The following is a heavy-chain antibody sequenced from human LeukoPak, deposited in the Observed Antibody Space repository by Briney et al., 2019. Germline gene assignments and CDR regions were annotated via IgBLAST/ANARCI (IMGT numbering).Heavy chain of an antibody. CDR2: ISSSSSYI. CDR3: ARDLSLQLGIEGPTDAFDI. V-gene: IGHV3-21*01. CDR1: GFTFSSYS. Sequence: PGGSLRLSCAASGFTFSSYSMNWVRQAPGKGLEWVSSISSSSSYIYYADSVKGRFTISRDNAKNSLYLQMNSLRAEDTAVYYCARDLSLQLGIEGPTDAFDIWGQGTMVTVSS. J-gene: IGHJ3*02. D-gene: IGHD2-2*01.